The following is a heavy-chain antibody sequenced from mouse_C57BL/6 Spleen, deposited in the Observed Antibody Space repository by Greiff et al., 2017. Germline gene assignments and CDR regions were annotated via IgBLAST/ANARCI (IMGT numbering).Heavy chain of an antibody. V-gene: IGHV1-55*01. D-gene: IGHD2-4*01. CDR1: GYTFTSYW. CDR2: IYPGSGST. Sequence: QVQLQQPGAELVKPGASVKMSCKASGYTFTSYWITWVKQRPGQGLEWIGDIYPGSGSTNYNEKFKSKATLTVDTSSSTAYRQLSSLTSEDSAVXYCERPNDYDGAWFAYWGQGTLVTVSA. J-gene: IGHJ3*01. CDR3: ERPNDYDGAWFAY.